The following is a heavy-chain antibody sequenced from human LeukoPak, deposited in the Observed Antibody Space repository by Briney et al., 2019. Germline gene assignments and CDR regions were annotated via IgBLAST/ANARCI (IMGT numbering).Heavy chain of an antibody. CDR3: ARVLPGPSDLDAFDI. CDR1: GYTFTGYY. V-gene: IGHV1-2*02. CDR2: INPNSGGT. J-gene: IGHJ3*02. Sequence: GASVKVPCKASGYTFTGYYVHWVRQAPGQGLEWMGWINPNSGGTNYAQKFQGRVTMTRDTSISTAYMELSRLRSDDTAVYYCARVLPGPSDLDAFDIWGQGTMVTVSS.